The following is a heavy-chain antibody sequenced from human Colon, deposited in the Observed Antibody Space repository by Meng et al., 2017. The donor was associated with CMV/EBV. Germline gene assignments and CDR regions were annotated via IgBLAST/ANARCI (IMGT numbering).Heavy chain of an antibody. CDR3: AKDRTPAELFDSSGYCYDS. Sequence: SLKISCAASGFTFDDYAMHWVRQAPGKGLEWVSGISWNSGSIGYADSVKGRFTISRDNAKNSLYLQMNSLRGEDTAFYYCAKDRTPAELFDSSGYCYDSWGQGTLVTVSS. V-gene: IGHV3-9*01. CDR2: ISWNSGSI. J-gene: IGHJ4*02. D-gene: IGHD3-22*01. CDR1: GFTFDDYA.